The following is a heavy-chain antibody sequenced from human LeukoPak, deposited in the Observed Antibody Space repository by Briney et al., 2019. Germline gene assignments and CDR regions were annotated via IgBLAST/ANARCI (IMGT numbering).Heavy chain of an antibody. Sequence: GGSLRLSCAASGFAFRNYAMSWVRQAPGKGLGWVSTISGRGGSTYYADSVKGRFTISRDDSKNTLYLQMNSLRAEDTAVYYCAKEDAGLLDLVEGMDVWGQGTTVTVSS. CDR2: ISGRGGST. V-gene: IGHV3-23*01. CDR1: GFAFRNYA. D-gene: IGHD3-3*01. J-gene: IGHJ6*02. CDR3: AKEDAGLLDLVEGMDV.